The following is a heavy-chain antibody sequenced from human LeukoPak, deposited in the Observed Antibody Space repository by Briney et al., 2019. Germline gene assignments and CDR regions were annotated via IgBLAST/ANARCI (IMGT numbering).Heavy chain of an antibody. CDR1: GGSISSSSYY. D-gene: IGHD3-9*01. V-gene: IGHV4-39*07. CDR3: ARGTHGAYDILTGYSLNWFDP. J-gene: IGHJ5*02. Sequence: SETLSLTCTVSGGSISSSSYYWGWIRQPPGKGLKWIGTIYYSGSTYYNPSLKGRVTISVDTSKNQFSLKLSSVTAADTAVYYCARGTHGAYDILTGYSLNWFDPWGQGTLVTVSS. CDR2: IYYSGST.